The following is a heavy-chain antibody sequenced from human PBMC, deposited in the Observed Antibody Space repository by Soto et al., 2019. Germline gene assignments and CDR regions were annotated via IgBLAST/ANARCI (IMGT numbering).Heavy chain of an antibody. D-gene: IGHD2-21*02. V-gene: IGHV3-21*01. CDR3: ASLRTGIFDY. CDR1: GFTFSSYS. CDR2: ISSSSSYI. J-gene: IGHJ4*02. Sequence: GGSLRFSCAASGFTFSSYSMNWVRQAPGKGLEWVSSISSSSSYIYYADSVKGRFTISRDNAKNSLYLQMNSLRAEDTAVYYCASLRTGIFDYWGQGTLVTVSS.